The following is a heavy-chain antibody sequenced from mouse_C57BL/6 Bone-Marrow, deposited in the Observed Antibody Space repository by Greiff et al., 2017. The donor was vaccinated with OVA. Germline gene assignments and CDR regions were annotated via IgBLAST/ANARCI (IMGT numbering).Heavy chain of an antibody. Sequence: EVQGVESGGGLVQPKGSLKLSCAASGFSFNTYAMNWVRQAPGKGLEWVARIRSKSNNYATYYADSVKDRFTISRDDSESMLYLQMNNLKTEDTAMYYCVRWGYGSSYYYAMDYWGQGTSVTVSS. V-gene: IGHV10-1*01. J-gene: IGHJ4*01. D-gene: IGHD1-1*01. CDR2: IRSKSNNYAT. CDR1: GFSFNTYA. CDR3: VRWGYGSSYYYAMDY.